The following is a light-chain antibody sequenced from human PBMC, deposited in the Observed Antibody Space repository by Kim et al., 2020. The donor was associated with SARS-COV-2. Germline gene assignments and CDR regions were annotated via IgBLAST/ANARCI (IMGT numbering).Light chain of an antibody. CDR2: DVS. CDR1: SSDVGGYNY. Sequence: QSALTQPASVSGSPGQSITISCTGTSSDVGGYNYVSWYQQHPGKAPKLMIYDVSKRPSGVSNRFSGSKSGNTASLTISGLQAEDEADYYGSSYTGSSTYVFGTGTKV. J-gene: IGLJ1*01. CDR3: SSYTGSSTYV. V-gene: IGLV2-14*01.